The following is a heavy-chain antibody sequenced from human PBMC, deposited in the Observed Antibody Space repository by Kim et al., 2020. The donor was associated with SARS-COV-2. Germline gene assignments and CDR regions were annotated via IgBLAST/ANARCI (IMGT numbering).Heavy chain of an antibody. Sequence: SETLSLTCTVSGGSISSYYWSWIRQPPGKGLEWIGYTYYSGSTNYNPSLKSRVTIAVDTSKNQFSLNLSSVTAGDTAVYYCARTIEAASPENWFDPWGQG. CDR3: ARTIEAASPENWFDP. CDR1: GGSISSYY. D-gene: IGHD6-25*01. J-gene: IGHJ5*02. CDR2: TYYSGST. V-gene: IGHV4-59*01.